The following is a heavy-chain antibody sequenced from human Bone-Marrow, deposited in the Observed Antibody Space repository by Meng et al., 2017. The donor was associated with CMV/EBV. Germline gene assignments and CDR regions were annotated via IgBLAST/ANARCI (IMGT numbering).Heavy chain of an antibody. CDR2: ISSSGSAI. J-gene: IGHJ4*02. V-gene: IGHV3-48*04. D-gene: IGHD1-14*01. CDR1: GFTFSSYW. CDR3: AREPASRNFDY. Sequence: GESLKISYAASGFTFSSYWMSWVRQAPGKGLEWVSYISSSGSAIYYTDSVKGRFTISRDNAKNSLYLQMNSLRAEDTAVYYCAREPASRNFDYWGQGTLVTVSS.